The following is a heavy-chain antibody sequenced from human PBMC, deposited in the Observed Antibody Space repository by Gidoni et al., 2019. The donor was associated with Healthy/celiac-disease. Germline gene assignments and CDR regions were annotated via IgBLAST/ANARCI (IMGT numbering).Heavy chain of an antibody. CDR1: GGSFSGYS. V-gene: IGHV4-34*01. Sequence: QVQLQQWGAGLLKPSETLSLTCAVYGGSFSGYSWSWIRQPPGKGLEWIGEINHSGSTNYHPSLKRRVTISVETSKNQFSLKLSSVTAADTAVYYCAGGRTLIRVRGVPLVRMDVWGQGTTVTVSS. J-gene: IGHJ6*02. CDR2: INHSGST. D-gene: IGHD3-10*01. CDR3: AGGRTLIRVRGVPLVRMDV.